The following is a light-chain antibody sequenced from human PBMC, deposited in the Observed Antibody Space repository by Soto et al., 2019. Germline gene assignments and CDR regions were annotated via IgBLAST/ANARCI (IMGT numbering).Light chain of an antibody. CDR1: QSVSVNS. Sequence: EIVLTQSPGTLSLSPGERATLSCRASQSVSVNSLAWYQQKGGQAPRLLIYAASTRATGVPDRFSGTGSGTDFALTISRLETEDSAVYYCQHYGGSPFTFGPGTKVDIK. V-gene: IGKV3-20*01. J-gene: IGKJ3*01. CDR2: AAS. CDR3: QHYGGSPFT.